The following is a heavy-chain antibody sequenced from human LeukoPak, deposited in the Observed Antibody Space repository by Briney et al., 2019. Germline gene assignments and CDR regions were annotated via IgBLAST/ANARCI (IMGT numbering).Heavy chain of an antibody. Sequence: ASVKVSCMTSGYTFTSYDINWVRQATGQGLEWMGWMNPNSGNTAYAPKFQGRVTMTRDTSISTAYMELSSLRSEDTAVYYCARGGTLVQGITVLYGMDVWGQGTTVTVSS. J-gene: IGHJ6*02. CDR2: MNPNSGNT. CDR1: GYTFTSYD. V-gene: IGHV1-8*01. D-gene: IGHD3-10*01. CDR3: ARGGTLVQGITVLYGMDV.